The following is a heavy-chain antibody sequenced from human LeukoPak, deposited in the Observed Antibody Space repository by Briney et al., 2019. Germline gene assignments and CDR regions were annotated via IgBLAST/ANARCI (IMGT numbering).Heavy chain of an antibody. CDR2: IKSKTDSGTT. Sequence: PGGSLRLSCAASGFTFSSYGMSWVRQAPGKGLEWVGRIKSKTDSGTTAYAAPVKGRFTISRDDSKNTLYLQMNSLKTEDTAVYYCTTEALGSCSGGSCYWYFDLWGRGTLVTVSS. CDR3: TTEALGSCSGGSCYWYFDL. J-gene: IGHJ2*01. D-gene: IGHD2-15*01. V-gene: IGHV3-15*01. CDR1: GFTFSSYG.